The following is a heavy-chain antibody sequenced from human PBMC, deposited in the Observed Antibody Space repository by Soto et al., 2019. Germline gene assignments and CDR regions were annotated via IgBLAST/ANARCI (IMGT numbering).Heavy chain of an antibody. Sequence: ASVKVSCKASGYTFTSYGISWVRQAPGQGLEWMGWISAYNGNTNYAQKLQGRVTMTTDTSTSTAYMELRSLRSDDTAVYYCARDRDGYDYIWGSYRYMEVYYFDYWGQGTLVTGLL. J-gene: IGHJ4*02. CDR2: ISAYNGNT. D-gene: IGHD3-16*02. CDR3: ARDRDGYDYIWGSYRYMEVYYFDY. V-gene: IGHV1-18*01. CDR1: GYTFTSYG.